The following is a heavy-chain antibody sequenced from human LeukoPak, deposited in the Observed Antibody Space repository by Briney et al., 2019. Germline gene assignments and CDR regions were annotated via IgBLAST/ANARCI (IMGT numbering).Heavy chain of an antibody. J-gene: IGHJ2*01. CDR2: ISSSSSYI. CDR3: ARDMVVNAIRTWYFDL. Sequence: GGSLRLSCADSGFTFSSYSMNWVRQAPGKGLEWVSSISSSSSYIYYADSVKGRFTISRDNAKNSLYPQMNSLRAEDTAVYYCARDMVVNAIRTWYFDLWGRGTLVTVSS. D-gene: IGHD2-21*01. V-gene: IGHV3-21*01. CDR1: GFTFSSYS.